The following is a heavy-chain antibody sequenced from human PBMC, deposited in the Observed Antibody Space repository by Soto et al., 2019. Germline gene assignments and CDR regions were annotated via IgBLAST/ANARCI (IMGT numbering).Heavy chain of an antibody. CDR3: AREHVMDV. V-gene: IGHV3-7*01. CDR2: IKQDGSEK. CDR1: GFPFGTYG. J-gene: IGHJ6*04. Sequence: EVQLVESGGGLVQPGGPLRLSGEALGFPFGTYGLGWSRRAPGKGLEWVANIKQDGSEKYYVDSVKGRFTISRDNAKNSLYLQMNSLRAEDTAVYYCAREHVMDVWGKGTTVTVSS.